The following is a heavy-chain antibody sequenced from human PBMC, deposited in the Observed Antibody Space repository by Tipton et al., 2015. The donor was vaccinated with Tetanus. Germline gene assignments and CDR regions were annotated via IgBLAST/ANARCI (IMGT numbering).Heavy chain of an antibody. V-gene: IGHV4-34*01. CDR2: INHSGSA. D-gene: IGHD6-19*01. J-gene: IGHJ6*02. CDR3: ARLILGRSKEVAGIRYYYYYGLDV. CDR1: GVSLTDYY. Sequence: TPSLTCTVSGVSLTDYYWTWIRQPPGKGLEWIGEINHSGSAKYIPSLKSRATISVDTSKNQFSLNLSSVTAADTAVYYCARLILGRSKEVAGIRYYYYYGLDVWGQGTTVTVTS.